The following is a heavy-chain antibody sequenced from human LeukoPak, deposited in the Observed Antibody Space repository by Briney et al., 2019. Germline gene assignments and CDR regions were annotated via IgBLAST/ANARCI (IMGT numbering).Heavy chain of an antibody. Sequence: ASVKVSCKASGYSFNSYGIVWVRQAPGQGLEWMGGISAHGANTYYAQKLQGRFTLTTDTSTSTAYMELRSLRSDDTAVYYCARDGRVGDFWSGGDYFDYWGQGTLVTVSS. V-gene: IGHV1-18*01. CDR1: GYSFNSYG. CDR2: ISAHGANT. D-gene: IGHD3-3*01. CDR3: ARDGRVGDFWSGGDYFDY. J-gene: IGHJ4*02.